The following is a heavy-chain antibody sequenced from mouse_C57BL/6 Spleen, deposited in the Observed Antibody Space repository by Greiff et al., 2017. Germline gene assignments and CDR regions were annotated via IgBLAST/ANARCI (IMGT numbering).Heavy chain of an antibody. D-gene: IGHD1-1*01. V-gene: IGHV1-55*01. J-gene: IGHJ4*01. CDR3: ARSFYGSSRYYAMDY. CDR1: GYTFTSYW. CDR2: IYPGSGST. Sequence: QVQLKQPGAELVKPGASVKMSCKASGYTFTSYWITWVKQRPGQGLEWIGDIYPGSGSTNYNEKFKSKATLTVDTSSSTAYMQLSSLTSEDSAVYYCARSFYGSSRYYAMDYWGQGTSVTVSS.